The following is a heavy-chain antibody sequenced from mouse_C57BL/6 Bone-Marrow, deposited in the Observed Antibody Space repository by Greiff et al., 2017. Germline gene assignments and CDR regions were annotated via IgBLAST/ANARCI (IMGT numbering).Heavy chain of an antibody. CDR2: IDPENGDT. Sequence: EVQLQESGAELVRPGASVKLSCTASGFNITDDYMHWVKQRPEQGLEWIGWIDPENGDTEYASKLQGKATITADTSSNTSYLQLSSLPSEDTAVYYCTVLITTVVATSYWYFDVWGTGTTVTVSS. V-gene: IGHV14-4*01. CDR1: GFNITDDY. CDR3: TVLITTVVATSYWYFDV. D-gene: IGHD1-1*01. J-gene: IGHJ1*03.